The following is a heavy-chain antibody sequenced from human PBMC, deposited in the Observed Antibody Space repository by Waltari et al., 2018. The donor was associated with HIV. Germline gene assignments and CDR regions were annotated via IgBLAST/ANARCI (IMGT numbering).Heavy chain of an antibody. V-gene: IGHV1-3*01. J-gene: IGHJ4*02. Sequence: QVQLVQSGAEVKKPGASVKVSCKASGYTFTSYAMHWVRQAPGQRLEWMGWINAGNGNTKYSQKFQGRVTITRDTSASTAYMELSSLRSEDTAVYYCARVAGGIAARPEYWGQGTLVTVSS. D-gene: IGHD6-6*01. CDR1: GYTFTSYA. CDR2: INAGNGNT. CDR3: ARVAGGIAARPEY.